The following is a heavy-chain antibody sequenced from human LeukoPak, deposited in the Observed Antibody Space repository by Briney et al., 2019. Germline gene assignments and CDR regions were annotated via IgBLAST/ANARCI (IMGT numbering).Heavy chain of an antibody. J-gene: IGHJ5*01. Sequence: ASVKVSCKASGFTDYYIHWVRQAPGQGLEWMGWINPNSGDTNYAQKFQGRFTMTRDTSISTAYMELSRLISDDTAVYYCARGYSSSWFDYWGQGTLATVSS. V-gene: IGHV1-2*02. CDR2: INPNSGDT. CDR1: GFTDYY. CDR3: ARGYSSSWFDY. D-gene: IGHD6-13*01.